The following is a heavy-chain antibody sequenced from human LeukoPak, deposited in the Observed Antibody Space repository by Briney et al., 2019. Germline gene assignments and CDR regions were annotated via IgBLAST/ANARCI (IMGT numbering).Heavy chain of an antibody. CDR2: IYHSEST. CDR3: ARDRYGHDAFDI. D-gene: IGHD4-17*01. V-gene: IGHV4-4*02. J-gene: IGHJ3*02. Sequence: SETLSLTCAVSGGSVSSSNWWSWVRQPAGKGLEWIGEIYHSESTNYNPSLKSRVTISIDKSRNQFSLNLSSVTAADTAVYYCARDRYGHDAFDIWGQGTMVTVSS. CDR1: GGSVSSSNW.